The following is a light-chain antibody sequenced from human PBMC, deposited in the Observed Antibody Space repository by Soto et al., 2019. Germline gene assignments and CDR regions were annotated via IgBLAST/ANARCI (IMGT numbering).Light chain of an antibody. Sequence: EIVMTQSPATLSVSPGERATLSCRASQSISSNLAWYQQKPGQAPRLLIYGTSTRASGIPARFSGSGSGTEFTLTISSLQSEDFAVYYCQQSGRPFGQGTKVEIK. J-gene: IGKJ1*01. CDR1: QSISSN. CDR2: GTS. CDR3: QQSGRP. V-gene: IGKV3-15*01.